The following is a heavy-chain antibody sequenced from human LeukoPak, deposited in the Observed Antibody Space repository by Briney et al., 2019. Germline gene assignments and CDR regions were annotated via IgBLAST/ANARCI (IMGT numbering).Heavy chain of an antibody. CDR3: ARVRPRRGPYKSPAFDI. J-gene: IGHJ3*02. CDR1: GFTLSSYS. Sequence: PGGSLSLSCAASGFTLSSYSMNWDRQAPGKGLEWVSSISSSSSYIYYADSVKGRFTISRDNAKNSLYLQMNSLRAEDTAVYYCARVRPRRGPYKSPAFDIWGQGTMVTVSS. CDR2: ISSSSSYI. D-gene: IGHD5-24*01. V-gene: IGHV3-21*01.